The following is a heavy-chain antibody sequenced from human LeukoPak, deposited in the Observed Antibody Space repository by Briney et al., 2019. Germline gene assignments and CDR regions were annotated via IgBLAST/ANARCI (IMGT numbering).Heavy chain of an antibody. CDR3: ARIVVLADRAGY. CDR2: IKSKSDGGAA. D-gene: IGHD2-21*01. J-gene: IGHJ4*02. CDR1: GFTFSDAW. V-gene: IGHV3-15*01. Sequence: GESLRLSCAASGFTFSDAWMYWIRQAPGKGRGWVGRIKSKSDGGAAEYAAPVKGRFTISRDDSESTLYRQIDSLQAEDTAVYYCARIVVLADRAGYWGQGTLVTVSS.